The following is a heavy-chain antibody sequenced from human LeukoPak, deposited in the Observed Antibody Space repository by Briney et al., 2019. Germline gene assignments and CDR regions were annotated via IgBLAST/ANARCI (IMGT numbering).Heavy chain of an antibody. CDR1: GYTFTSYY. CDR3: ARKGDYYDSSGDAFDI. V-gene: IGHV1-46*01. Sequence: ASVKVSCKASGYTFTSYYMHWVRQAPGQGLEWMGIINPSGGGTSYAQKFQGRVTMTRDMSTSTVYMELSSLRSEDTAVYYCARKGDYYDSSGDAFDIWGQGTMVTVSS. J-gene: IGHJ3*02. CDR2: INPSGGGT. D-gene: IGHD3-22*01.